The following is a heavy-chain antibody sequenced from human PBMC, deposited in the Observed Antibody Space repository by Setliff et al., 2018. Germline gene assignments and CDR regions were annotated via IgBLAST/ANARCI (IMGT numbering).Heavy chain of an antibody. V-gene: IGHV4-34*01. CDR3: ARGGNYYYMDV. Sequence: SETLSLTCAVYGGSFSGYYWSWIRQPPGKGLEWIGEINHSGSTNYNPSLKSRVTISVDTSKNQFSLKLSSVTAADTAMYYCARGGNYYYMDVWGKGTTVTVSS. J-gene: IGHJ6*03. CDR1: GGSFSGYY. CDR2: INHSGST.